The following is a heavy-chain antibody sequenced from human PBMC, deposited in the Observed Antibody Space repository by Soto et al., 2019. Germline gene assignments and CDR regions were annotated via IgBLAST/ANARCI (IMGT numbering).Heavy chain of an antibody. D-gene: IGHD6-19*01. V-gene: IGHV4-34*01. CDR3: VRGREQWLVDALDI. Sequence: SETLSLTCAVYGGSFNGYFCSWIRQPPGEGLEWIGEIIQSGRTNYNPSLKSRVTISLDTSKNQSSLKLTSVTAADTAIYYCVRGREQWLVDALDIWGQGTVVTVSS. CDR2: IIQSGRT. J-gene: IGHJ3*02. CDR1: GGSFNGYF.